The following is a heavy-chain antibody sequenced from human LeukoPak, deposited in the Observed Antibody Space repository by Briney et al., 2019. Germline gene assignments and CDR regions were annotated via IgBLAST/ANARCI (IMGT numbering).Heavy chain of an antibody. Sequence: GRSLRLSCSASGFTLDDYAMHWVRQAPGKGVEWVAGISWNSGSIGYADSVKGRFTISRDNAKHSLYLQMNSLRAEDTALYYCAKAGIAVAGTDVYFDYWGQGTLVTVSS. V-gene: IGHV3-9*01. CDR1: GFTLDDYA. CDR3: AKAGIAVAGTDVYFDY. J-gene: IGHJ4*02. CDR2: ISWNSGSI. D-gene: IGHD6-19*01.